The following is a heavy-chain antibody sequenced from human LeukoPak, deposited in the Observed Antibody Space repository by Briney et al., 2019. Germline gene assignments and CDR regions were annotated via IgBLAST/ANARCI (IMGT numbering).Heavy chain of an antibody. CDR3: ARSAYGEQPFDY. CDR2: IHYSGTT. V-gene: IGHV4-59*01. Sequence: SETLSLTCSVSGGSIRSDYWNWIRQPPGKGLQWIGYIHYSGTTNYSPSLKSRVTMSIDTSKNQFSLKLTSVTAADTAVYYCARSAYGEQPFDYGGQGTLLTVSS. CDR1: GGSIRSDY. D-gene: IGHD4-17*01. J-gene: IGHJ4*02.